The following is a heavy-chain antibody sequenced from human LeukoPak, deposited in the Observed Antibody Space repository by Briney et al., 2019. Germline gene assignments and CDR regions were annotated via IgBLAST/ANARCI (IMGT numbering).Heavy chain of an antibody. CDR2: ISASNGNT. CDR1: GYIFTRYG. V-gene: IGHV1-18*01. Sequence: GASVKVSCKASGYIFTRYGINWVRQAPGQGLEWMGWISASNGNTNYAQKLQGRVTMTTDTSTNTAYMELRSLRSDDTAVYYCARDRSNSAPYYFDYWGQGTLVTVSS. CDR3: ARDRSNSAPYYFDY. J-gene: IGHJ4*02. D-gene: IGHD1-26*01.